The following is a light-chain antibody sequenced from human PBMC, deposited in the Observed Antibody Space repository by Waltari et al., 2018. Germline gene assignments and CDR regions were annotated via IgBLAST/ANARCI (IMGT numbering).Light chain of an antibody. CDR3: QVWHSASNTGV. Sequence: SYVLTQPPSVSVAPGATASIICGGDNIGRESVHWYQQRLGQAPVLVLFDAADRPSGIPDRFSGFSSENTATLTIRRAEAGDEADYFCQVWHSASNTGVFGTGTKVTIL. V-gene: IGLV3-21*02. CDR2: DAA. CDR1: NIGRES. J-gene: IGLJ1*01.